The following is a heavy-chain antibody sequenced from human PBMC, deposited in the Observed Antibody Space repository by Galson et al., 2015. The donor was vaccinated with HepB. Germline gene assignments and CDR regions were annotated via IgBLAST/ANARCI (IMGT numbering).Heavy chain of an antibody. CDR2: ISGSGGST. CDR1: GFTFSSYA. D-gene: IGHD6-13*01. Sequence: SLRLSCAASGFTFSSYAMSWVRQAPGKGLEWVSAISGSGGSTYYADSVKGRFTISRDNPKNTLYLQMNSLRAEDTAVYYCAKGRLRAGTRTSRGSGHYYYYGMDVWGQGTTVTVSS. J-gene: IGHJ6*02. CDR3: AKGRLRAGTRTSRGSGHYYYYGMDV. V-gene: IGHV3-23*01.